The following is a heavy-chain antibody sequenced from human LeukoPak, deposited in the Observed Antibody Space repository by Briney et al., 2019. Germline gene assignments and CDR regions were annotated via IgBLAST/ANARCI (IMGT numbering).Heavy chain of an antibody. CDR3: ARGGGCTGGDCYSDWFDP. Sequence: ASETLSLTCTVSAGHISSYYWSWIRPPPGKGLEWIGYVYYSARTDYNPSLKSRVSISVDKLKSQFSLKLSSVTAADTGVYFCARGGGCTGGDCYSDWFDPWGPGILVTVSS. CDR1: AGHISSYY. CDR2: VYYSART. V-gene: IGHV4-59*12. J-gene: IGHJ5*02. D-gene: IGHD2-21*02.